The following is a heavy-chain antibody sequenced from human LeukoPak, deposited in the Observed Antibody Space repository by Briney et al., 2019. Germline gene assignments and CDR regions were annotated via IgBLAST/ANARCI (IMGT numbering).Heavy chain of an antibody. CDR2: ISYDGSNE. D-gene: IGHD1-1*01. Sequence: GRSLRLSCAASGFTFSGYAMHWVRQAPGKGLEWVAVISYDGSNEYYADSVKGRFTISRDNSKNTLYLQMNSLSVEDTAVYYCAKGRTSEGYFDYWGQGTLVTVSS. CDR1: GFTFSGYA. V-gene: IGHV3-30-3*01. CDR3: AKGRTSEGYFDY. J-gene: IGHJ4*02.